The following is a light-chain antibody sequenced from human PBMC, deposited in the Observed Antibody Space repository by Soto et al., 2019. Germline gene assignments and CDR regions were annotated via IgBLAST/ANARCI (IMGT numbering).Light chain of an antibody. CDR1: QRVSND. V-gene: IGKV3-20*01. Sequence: EIVMTQSPATLSVSPGERATLSCRASQRVSNDFAWYQQKPGQGPRLLIYGASSRATGTPDRFSGSGSGTDFTLTINRLEPEDFALYYCQQYGSSPPTFGQGTKVDIK. CDR3: QQYGSSPPT. CDR2: GAS. J-gene: IGKJ1*01.